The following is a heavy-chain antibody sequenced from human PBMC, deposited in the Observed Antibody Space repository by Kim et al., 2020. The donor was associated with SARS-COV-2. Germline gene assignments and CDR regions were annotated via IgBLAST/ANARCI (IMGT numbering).Heavy chain of an antibody. CDR1: GGSISSYY. J-gene: IGHJ6*02. CDR2: IYYSGST. V-gene: IGHV4-59*13. D-gene: IGHD3-10*01. CDR3: ARAGESGWFRVTSGMDV. Sequence: SETLSLTCTVSGGSISSYYWSWIRQPPGKGLEWIGYIYYSGSTNYNPSLKSRVTISVDTSKNQFSLKLSSVTAADTAVYYCARAGESGWFRVTSGMDVWGQGTTVTVSS.